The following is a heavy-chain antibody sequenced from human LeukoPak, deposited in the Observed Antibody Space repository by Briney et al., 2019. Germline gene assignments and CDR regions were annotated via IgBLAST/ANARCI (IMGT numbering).Heavy chain of an antibody. Sequence: GGSLRLSCAASGFTVSSNYMSWVRQAPGKGLEWVSVIYRGGSTYYADSVKGRFTISRDNSKNTLYLQMNSLRAEDTAVYYCAREGIEGYYFDYWGQGPWSPSPQ. CDR2: IYRGGST. CDR1: GFTVSSNY. V-gene: IGHV3-53*01. CDR3: AREGIEGYYFDY. J-gene: IGHJ4*02. D-gene: IGHD2-15*01.